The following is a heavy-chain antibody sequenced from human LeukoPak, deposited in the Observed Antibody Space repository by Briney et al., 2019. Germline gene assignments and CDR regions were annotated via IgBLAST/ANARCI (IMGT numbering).Heavy chain of an antibody. CDR1: GGSFSGYY. CDR3: ARGYFDWLWGFDI. J-gene: IGHJ3*02. CDR2: INHSGST. V-gene: IGHV4-34*01. D-gene: IGHD3-9*01. Sequence: SETLSLTCAVYGGSFSGYYWSWIRQPPGKGLEWIGEINHSGSTNYNPSLKSRVTISVDTSKNQFSLKRSSVTAADTAVYYCARGYFDWLWGFDIWGQGTMVTVSS.